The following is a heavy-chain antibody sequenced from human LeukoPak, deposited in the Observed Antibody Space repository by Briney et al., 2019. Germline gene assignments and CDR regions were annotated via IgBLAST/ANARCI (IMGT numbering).Heavy chain of an antibody. CDR2: IDPSDSYT. D-gene: IGHD6-19*01. J-gene: IGHJ4*02. CDR3: ARHYHKVAGEFDY. CDR1: GYSFTSYW. V-gene: IGHV5-10-1*01. Sequence: GESLKIYCKGSGYSFTSYWISWVRQMPGKGLEWMGRIDPSDSYTNYSPSFQGHVTISADKSISTAYLQWSSLKASDTAMYYCARHYHKVAGEFDYWGQGTLVTVSS.